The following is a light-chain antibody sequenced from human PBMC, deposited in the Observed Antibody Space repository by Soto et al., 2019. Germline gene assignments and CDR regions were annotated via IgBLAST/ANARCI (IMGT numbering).Light chain of an antibody. Sequence: EIVLTQSPGTLSLSPGERATLSCRASQTVSSNHLAWYQQKPGQAPRLLIYGASTRATGIPDRFSGSGSGTDFTITINRLEPKDFAVFYCQQYDRSVTFGGGTKVEIQ. CDR3: QQYDRSVT. V-gene: IGKV3-20*01. CDR1: QTVSSNH. CDR2: GAS. J-gene: IGKJ4*01.